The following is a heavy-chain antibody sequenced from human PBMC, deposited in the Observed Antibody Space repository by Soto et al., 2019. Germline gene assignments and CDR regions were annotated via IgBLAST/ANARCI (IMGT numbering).Heavy chain of an antibody. J-gene: IGHJ4*02. CDR2: IYYSGST. V-gene: IGHV4-59*01. Sequence: SETLSLTCTVSGGSISSYYWSWIRQPPGKGLEWIGYIYYSGSTNYNPSLKSRVTISVDTSKNQFSLKLSSVTAADTAMYYCARDQGGSGSYYNKGGFDYWGQGTLVTVSS. D-gene: IGHD3-10*01. CDR1: GGSISSYY. CDR3: ARDQGGSGSYYNKGGFDY.